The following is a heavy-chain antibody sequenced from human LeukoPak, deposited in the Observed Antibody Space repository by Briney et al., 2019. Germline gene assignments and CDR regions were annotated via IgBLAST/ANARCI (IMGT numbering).Heavy chain of an antibody. CDR1: GGSFSGYY. V-gene: IGHV4-34*01. J-gene: IGHJ4*02. D-gene: IGHD1-14*01. CDR3: ARAGFDY. Sequence: PSETLSLTCAVYGGSFSGYYWSWIRQPPGKGLEWIGEINHSGSTNYNPTLKSRVTISVDTSKNQFSLKLSSVTAADTAVYYCARAGFDYWGQGTPVTVSS. CDR2: INHSGST.